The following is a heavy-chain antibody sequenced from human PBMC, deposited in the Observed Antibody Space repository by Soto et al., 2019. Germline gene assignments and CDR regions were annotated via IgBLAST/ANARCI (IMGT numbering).Heavy chain of an antibody. CDR2: TYYRSKWYN. V-gene: IGHV6-1*01. J-gene: IGHJ6*03. CDR1: GDSVSSNSAA. D-gene: IGHD6-6*01. Sequence: SQTLSLTCAISGDSVSSNSAAWNWIRQSSSRGLEWLGRTYYRSKWYNDYAVSVKSRITINPDTSKNQFSLQLNSVTPEDTAVYYCARGGGYSSSDYYYYMDVWGKGTTVTVSS. CDR3: ARGGGYSSSDYYYYMDV.